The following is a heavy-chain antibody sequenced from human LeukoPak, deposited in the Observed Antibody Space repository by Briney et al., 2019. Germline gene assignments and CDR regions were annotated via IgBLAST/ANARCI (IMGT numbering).Heavy chain of an antibody. CDR1: GASISSNNYY. V-gene: IGHV4-61*05. CDR3: ARHASAAGSRRRELDY. CDR2: IYYSGST. Sequence: PSETLSLTCTVSGASISSNNYYWNWIRQPPGKGLEWIGCIYYSGSTNYNPSLKSRVTISVDTSKNQFSLKLSSVTAADTAVYYCARHASAAGSRRRELDYWGQGTLVTVSS. D-gene: IGHD6-13*01. J-gene: IGHJ4*02.